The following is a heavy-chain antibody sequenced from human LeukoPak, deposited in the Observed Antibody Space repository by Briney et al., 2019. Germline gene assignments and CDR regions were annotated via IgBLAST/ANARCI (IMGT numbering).Heavy chain of an antibody. CDR3: ARGSKPGYTYGGGY. V-gene: IGHV1-2*02. CDR1: GYTFTDYY. D-gene: IGHD2-21*01. Sequence: PWASVKVSCKASGYTFTDYYMHWVRQAPGQGLEWMGWINPSGGATSYAQKFQGRVTMTSDTSISTAYLELSRLRSDDTAFYYCARGSKPGYTYGGGYWGQGTLVTVSS. J-gene: IGHJ4*02. CDR2: INPSGGAT.